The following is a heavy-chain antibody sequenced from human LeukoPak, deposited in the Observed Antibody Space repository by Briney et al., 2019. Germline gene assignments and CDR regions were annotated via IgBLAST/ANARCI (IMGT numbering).Heavy chain of an antibody. Sequence: GGSLRLSCAASGFTVITNDMTWVRQAPGKGLEWVSVLYSDGNTKYADSVQGRFTISRDNSKNTLYLEMNSLSPDDTAVYYCARGVEPLAADTLAYWGQGTLVTVSS. CDR1: GFTVITND. J-gene: IGHJ4*02. D-gene: IGHD1-14*01. CDR2: LYSDGNT. CDR3: ARGVEPLAADTLAY. V-gene: IGHV3-53*01.